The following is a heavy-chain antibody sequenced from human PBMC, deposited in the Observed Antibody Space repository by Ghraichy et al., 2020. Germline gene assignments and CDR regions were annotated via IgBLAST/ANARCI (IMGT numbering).Heavy chain of an antibody. CDR3: ARHFLYDSSGYYPWYFDY. V-gene: IGHV4-39*01. CDR1: GGSISSSSYY. D-gene: IGHD3-22*01. CDR2: IYYSGTT. J-gene: IGHJ4*02. Sequence: ESLNISCTVSGGSISSSSYYWGWIRQPPGKGLEWIGSIYYSGTTYYNPSLKSRVTISVDTSKNQFSLKLSSVTAADTAVYYCARHFLYDSSGYYPWYFDYWGQGTLVTVSS.